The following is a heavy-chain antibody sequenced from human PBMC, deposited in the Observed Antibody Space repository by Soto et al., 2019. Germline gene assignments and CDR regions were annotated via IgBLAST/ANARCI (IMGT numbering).Heavy chain of an antibody. CDR2: IYWNDDK. CDR3: AKSGSSGWYGWFDP. V-gene: IGHV2-5*01. J-gene: IGHJ5*02. Sequence: SGPTLVNPPQTLTLTCIFSGFSLRTSGVGVGWIRQPPGKALEWLGFIYWNDDKRYSPSLKSRLTITKDTSKNQVVLTMTNMDPVDTATYYCAKSGSSGWYGWFDPWGQGTLVTVSS. CDR1: GFSLRTSGVG. D-gene: IGHD6-19*01.